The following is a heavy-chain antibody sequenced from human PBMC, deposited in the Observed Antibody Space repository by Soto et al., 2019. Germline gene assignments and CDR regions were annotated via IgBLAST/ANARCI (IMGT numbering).Heavy chain of an antibody. CDR1: GFTFSDHY. J-gene: IGHJ4*02. CDR2: TRDKANSYTT. V-gene: IGHV3-72*01. D-gene: IGHD6-19*01. Sequence: AGGSLRLSCAASGFTFSDHYMDWVRQAPGKGLEWVGRTRDKANSYTTEYAASVKGRFSISRDESKNSLHLQMNSLKTEDTAVYYCVHAAYSSGWYDAYWGQGTLVTVSS. CDR3: VHAAYSSGWYDAY.